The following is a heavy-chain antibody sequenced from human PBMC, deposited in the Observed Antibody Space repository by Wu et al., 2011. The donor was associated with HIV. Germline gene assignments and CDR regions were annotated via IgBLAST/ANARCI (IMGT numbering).Heavy chain of an antibody. V-gene: IGHV1-69*05. J-gene: IGHJ4*02. Sequence: QVQVVQSGADVKKPGSSVRVSCKASGGDTLTAYVISWVRQAPGQGPEWMGGIIPVSATPFYAQKIQDRVTIMTDESTSTAYMELSSLTSEDTAVYYCATTRSYDSSGNYYGFDSWGQGTLVTVSS. CDR1: GGDTLTAYV. CDR2: IIPVSATP. CDR3: ATTRSYDSSGNYYGFDS. D-gene: IGHD3-22*01.